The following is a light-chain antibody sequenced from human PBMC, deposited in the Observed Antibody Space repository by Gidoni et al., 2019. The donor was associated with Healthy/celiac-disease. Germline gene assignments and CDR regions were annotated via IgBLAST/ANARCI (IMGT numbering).Light chain of an antibody. Sequence: ELVMPRSPATLSVSPGERATLSCRASQSVSSHLAWYQQKPGQAPRLLIYGASTSATGIPARFSGSGSGIEFTRTISSLQSEDVAVYFCQQYNNWPLTPVGGTKVEFK. CDR2: GAS. CDR3: QQYNNWPLT. J-gene: IGKJ4*01. V-gene: IGKV3-15*01. CDR1: QSVSSH.